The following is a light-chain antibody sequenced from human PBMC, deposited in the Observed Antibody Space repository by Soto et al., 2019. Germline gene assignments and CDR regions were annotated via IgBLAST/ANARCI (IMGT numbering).Light chain of an antibody. V-gene: IGLV1-51*01. CDR3: ETCDGSLPGAV. CDR2: DNN. Sequence: QSVLTQSPSVSAAPGRRVTISCSGSSSNMGNNYVAWYQQLPGTAPKLLIYDNNKRPSGIPDRFSGSKSGTSGTLDITGLQTGDEADYYCETCDGSLPGAVFGGGTQLTVL. CDR1: SSNMGNNY. J-gene: IGLJ2*01.